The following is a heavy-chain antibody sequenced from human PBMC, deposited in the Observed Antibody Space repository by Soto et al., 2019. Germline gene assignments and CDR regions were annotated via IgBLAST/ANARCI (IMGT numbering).Heavy chain of an antibody. Sequence: SVKVSCKASGGTFSSYAISWVRQAPGQGLEWMGGIIPIFGTANYAQKFQGRVTITADESTSTAYMELSSLRSEDTAVYYCAREVGWLQSNYFDYWGQGTLVTVSS. CDR1: GGTFSSYA. D-gene: IGHD5-12*01. V-gene: IGHV1-69*13. J-gene: IGHJ4*02. CDR2: IIPIFGTA. CDR3: AREVGWLQSNYFDY.